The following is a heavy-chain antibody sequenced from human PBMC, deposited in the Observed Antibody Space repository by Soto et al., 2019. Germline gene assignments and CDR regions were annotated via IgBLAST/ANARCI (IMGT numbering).Heavy chain of an antibody. J-gene: IGHJ4*02. Sequence: EVQLLESGGGLVQPGGSLRLSCAASGVTFSSYAMSWVRQAPGKGLEWVSGISGSGGSTYYADSVKGRFTICRDNSKNTVYLQPNSRRSEDTAVYYCAKGTRGYEILTYWGQGTLVTVSS. CDR1: GVTFSSYA. D-gene: IGHD3-9*01. CDR2: ISGSGGST. CDR3: AKGTRGYEILTY. V-gene: IGHV3-23*01.